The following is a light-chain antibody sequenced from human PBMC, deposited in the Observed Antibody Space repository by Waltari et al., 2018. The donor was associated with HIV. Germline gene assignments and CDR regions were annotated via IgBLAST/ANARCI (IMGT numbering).Light chain of an antibody. CDR3: QQYFSTPIT. Sequence: DIVMTQSPASLTVSLGERATIICRSSQSVLYRSDYKNYLAWYQQSPGQPPKLLIYWASTRASGVPDRFSGSGSGTEFTLTISSLQAEDVATYYCQQYFSTPITFGGGTRLEIK. J-gene: IGKJ4*01. V-gene: IGKV4-1*01. CDR2: WAS. CDR1: QSVLYRSDYKNY.